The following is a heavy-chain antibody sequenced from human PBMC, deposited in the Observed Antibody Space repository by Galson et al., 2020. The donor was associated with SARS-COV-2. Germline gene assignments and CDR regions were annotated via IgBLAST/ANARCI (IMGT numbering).Heavy chain of an antibody. CDR2: IWYDGSNK. J-gene: IGHJ4*02. D-gene: IGHD6-13*01. CDR1: GFTFSSYG. Sequence: GESLKISCAASGFTFSSYGMHWVRQAPGKGLEWVAVIWYDGSNKYYADSVKGRFTISRDNSKNTLYLQMNSLRAEDTAVYYCARVREGSSSWQDYYFAYWGQGTLVTVSS. CDR3: ARVREGSSSWQDYYFAY. V-gene: IGHV3-33*01.